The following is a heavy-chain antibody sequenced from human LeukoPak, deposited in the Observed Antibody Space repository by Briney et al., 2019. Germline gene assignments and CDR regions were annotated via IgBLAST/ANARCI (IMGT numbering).Heavy chain of an antibody. J-gene: IGHJ4*02. D-gene: IGHD6-19*01. CDR3: ARDTFGAGYSSGWLDY. V-gene: IGHV4-61*02. CDR2: IYTSGNP. Sequence: SQTLSLTCSVSDGSIRSSSYYWSWIRQPAGKGLEWIGRIYTSGNPNYNPSLKSRVTISIDTSKNQFSLKLSSVTAADTAVYYCARDTFGAGYSSGWLDYWGQGTLVTVSS. CDR1: DGSIRSSSYY.